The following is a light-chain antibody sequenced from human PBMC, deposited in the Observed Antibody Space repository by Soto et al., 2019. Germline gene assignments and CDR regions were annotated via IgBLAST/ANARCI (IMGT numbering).Light chain of an antibody. V-gene: IGKV3-20*01. CDR3: QQYGRSATFT. CDR1: QSVSGNY. J-gene: IGKJ3*01. CDR2: GAT. Sequence: EIVLTQSPGTLSASPGERATLSCRSSQSVSGNYLAWYQQKLGQAPRLLIYGATSRATGIPDRFSGSVSGTDFTLTISRLEPEDFAVYYCQQYGRSATFTFGPGTKVDIK.